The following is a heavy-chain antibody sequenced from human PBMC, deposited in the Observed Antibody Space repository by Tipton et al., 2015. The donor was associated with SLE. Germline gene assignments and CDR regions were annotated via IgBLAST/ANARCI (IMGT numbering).Heavy chain of an antibody. J-gene: IGHJ3*02. V-gene: IGHV1-18*01. CDR1: GYTFTTYG. Sequence: QLVQSGVEVKKPGASVRVSCKASGYTFTTYGISWVRQAPGQGLEWMGWISAYNGNTNYAQNLQGRVTMTTDTSTNTAYMELRSLTSDDTAIYYCARGPQWEPPAFDIWGHGTMVTVSS. CDR3: ARGPQWEPPAFDI. D-gene: IGHD1-26*01. CDR2: ISAYNGNT.